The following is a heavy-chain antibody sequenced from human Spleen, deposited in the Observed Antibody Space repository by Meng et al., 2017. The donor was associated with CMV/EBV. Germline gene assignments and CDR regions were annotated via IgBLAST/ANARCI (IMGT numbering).Heavy chain of an antibody. CDR2: INPNRGNT. CDR3: ARNYDFWSGYPNWFDP. CDR1: GYPFTSFY. Sequence: ASVKVSCKASGYPFTSFYIHWVRQAPGQGLEWMGSINPNRGNTNYAQRFQGRVTMTRDTSINTTYMELSRLRSDDTAVYYCARNYDFWSGYPNWFDPWGQGTLVTVSS. J-gene: IGHJ5*02. D-gene: IGHD3-3*01. V-gene: IGHV1-2*02.